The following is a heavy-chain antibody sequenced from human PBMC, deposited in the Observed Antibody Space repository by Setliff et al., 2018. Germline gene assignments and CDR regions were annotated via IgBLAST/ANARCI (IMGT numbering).Heavy chain of an antibody. CDR3: ARGQATGVGSTLQY. CDR2: INWSGEII. Sequence: GGSLRLSCEVSGFTFDNHAMHWVRQAPGKGLEWVSGINWSGEIIGYADSVKGRFTFSRDNAKNSLYLQTNSLRTEDTALYYCARGQATGVGSTLQYWGQGTQVTVSS. V-gene: IGHV3-9*01. CDR1: GFTFDNHA. D-gene: IGHD1-1*01. J-gene: IGHJ4*02.